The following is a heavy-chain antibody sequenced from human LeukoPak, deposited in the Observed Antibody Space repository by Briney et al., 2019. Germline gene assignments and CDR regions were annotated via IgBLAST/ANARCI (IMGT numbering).Heavy chain of an antibody. CDR2: FDPEDGET. V-gene: IGHV1-24*01. CDR3: ATGPGEIVPAAKGPRGDYCYGMDV. Sequence: ASVKVSCKVSGYTLTELSMHWVRQAPVKGLEWMGGFDPEDGETIYAQKFQGRVTMTEDTSTDTAYMELNSLRSDDTAVYYCATGPGEIVPAAKGPRGDYCYGMDVWGQGTTVTVSS. CDR1: GYTLTELS. D-gene: IGHD2-2*01. J-gene: IGHJ6*02.